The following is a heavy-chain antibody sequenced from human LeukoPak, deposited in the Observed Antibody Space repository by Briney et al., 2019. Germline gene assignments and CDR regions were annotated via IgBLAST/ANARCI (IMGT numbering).Heavy chain of an antibody. D-gene: IGHD4-11*01. CDR1: GGSISSYY. J-gene: IGHJ3*02. V-gene: IGHV4-59*01. Sequence: SETLSLTCAVSGGSISSYYWWWIRQPPGKGLVWIGYISYSGSTNYNPSLQSRVTISVDTSKNQFSLKLSSVTAADTAVYYCARDRWGNYGSHPRAFDIWGQGTMVTVSS. CDR2: ISYSGST. CDR3: ARDRWGNYGSHPRAFDI.